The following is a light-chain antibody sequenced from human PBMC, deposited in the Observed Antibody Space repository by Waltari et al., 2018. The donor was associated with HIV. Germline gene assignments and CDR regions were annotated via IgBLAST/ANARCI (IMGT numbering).Light chain of an antibody. V-gene: IGLV2-23*02. CDR3: CSYAGSSTTVL. J-gene: IGLJ2*01. Sequence: QSALTQPASVSGSTGQSITISCTGTRSAVGSYNLVSWYQQNPGKAPILMIYEVSKRPSGVSNRFSGSKSANTASLTISGLQAEDEADYYCCSYAGSSTTVLFGGGTKLTVL. CDR2: EVS. CDR1: RSAVGSYNL.